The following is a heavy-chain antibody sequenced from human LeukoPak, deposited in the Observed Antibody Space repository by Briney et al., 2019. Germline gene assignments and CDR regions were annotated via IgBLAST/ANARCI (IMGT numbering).Heavy chain of an antibody. CDR2: IKQHGSER. J-gene: IGHJ3*02. V-gene: IGHV3-7*01. CDR1: GFTFSTYW. D-gene: IGHD2-15*01. Sequence: GASLRLSCAASGFTFSTYWMSWVRQARGKGLEWVANIKQHGSERYYADSVKGRFTISRANAKNSLYLQMNSLRAEDTAVYYCAREGGYCSGGSCYGAFDIWGQGTMVTVSS. CDR3: AREGGYCSGGSCYGAFDI.